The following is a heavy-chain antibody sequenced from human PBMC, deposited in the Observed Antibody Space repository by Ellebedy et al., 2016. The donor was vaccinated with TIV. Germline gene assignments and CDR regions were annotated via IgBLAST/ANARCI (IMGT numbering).Heavy chain of an antibody. J-gene: IGHJ4*02. CDR2: INHSGST. V-gene: IGHV4-34*01. Sequence: SETLSLTCAVYGGSFSGYYWSWIRQPPGKGLEWIGEINHSGSTNYNPSLKSRFTISVDTSKNQFSLKLSSVTAADTAVYYCARASRDGSYFPYYFDYWGQGTLATVSS. D-gene: IGHD1-26*01. CDR3: ARASRDGSYFPYYFDY. CDR1: GGSFSGYY.